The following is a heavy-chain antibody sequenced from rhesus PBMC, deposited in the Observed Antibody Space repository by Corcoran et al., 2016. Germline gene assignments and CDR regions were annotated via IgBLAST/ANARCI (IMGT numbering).Heavy chain of an antibody. V-gene: IGHV4-147*01. CDR3: ARGHCSGIYCYGNYFDY. J-gene: IGHJ4*01. D-gene: IGHD2-27*01. CDR2: IYGGRGST. Sequence: QVQLQESGPGLVKPSETLPLTCAVSGASISSNYWSWIRLPPGKGLEGIGDIYGGRGSTSYTPSLKSRGTISNDTSKNRFSLKLSSVTAADTAVYYCARGHCSGIYCYGNYFDYWGQGVLVTVSS. CDR1: GASISSNY.